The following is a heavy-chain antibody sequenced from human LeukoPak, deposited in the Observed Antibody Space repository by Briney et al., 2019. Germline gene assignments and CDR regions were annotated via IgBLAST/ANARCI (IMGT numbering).Heavy chain of an antibody. CDR2: ISSSGSTI. D-gene: IGHD6-19*01. CDR3: ARDRSGSSGDFDM. J-gene: IGHJ3*02. CDR1: GFTFSSYE. Sequence: GGSLRLSCAASGFTFSSYEMPWVRQAPGKGLEWISYISSSGSTIHYADSVKGRFTISRDNAKNSLYLQMNSLRAEDTTVYYCARDRSGSSGDFDMWGQGTMVTVSS. V-gene: IGHV3-48*03.